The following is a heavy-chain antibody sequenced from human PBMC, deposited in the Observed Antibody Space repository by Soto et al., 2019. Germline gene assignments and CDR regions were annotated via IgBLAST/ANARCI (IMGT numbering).Heavy chain of an antibody. CDR2: ITSNGGST. D-gene: IGHD1-1*01. CDR1: GCTFSSCS. Sequence: GGSLRLSCAASGCTFSSCSMNWVRQTPGKGLEWVSSITSNGGSTYYADSVKGRFTISRDNSKNTLYLQMSSLRAEDTAVYYCVKEYIVPGYYYYGMDVWGQGTTVTVSS. J-gene: IGHJ6*02. CDR3: VKEYIVPGYYYYGMDV. V-gene: IGHV3-64D*06.